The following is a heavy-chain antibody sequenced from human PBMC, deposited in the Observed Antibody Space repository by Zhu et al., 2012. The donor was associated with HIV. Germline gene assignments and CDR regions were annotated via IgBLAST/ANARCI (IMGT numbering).Heavy chain of an antibody. CDR2: IYHSGST. CDR3: ARSYDSSGYFYFQH. CDR1: GYSISSGYY. V-gene: IGHV4-38-2*01. Sequence: QVQLQESGPGLVKPSETLSLTCAVSGYSISSGYYWGWIRQPPGKGLEWIGSIYHSGSTYYNPSLKSRVTISVDTSKNQFSLKLSSVTAADTAVYYCARSYDSSGYFYFQHWGQGTLVTVSS. D-gene: IGHD3-22*01. J-gene: IGHJ1*01.